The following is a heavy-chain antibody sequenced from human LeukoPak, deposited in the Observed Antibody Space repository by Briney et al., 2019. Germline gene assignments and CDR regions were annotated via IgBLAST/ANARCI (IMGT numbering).Heavy chain of an antibody. CDR2: ISAYNGNT. Sequence: ASVKVSCKASGYTFTSYGISWVRQAPGQGLEWMGWISAYNGNTNYAQKVQGRVTMTTDTSTSTAYMELRSLRSDDTAVYYCARDPETVPYGSGTDYWGQGTLVTVSS. J-gene: IGHJ4*02. CDR1: GYTFTSYG. CDR3: ARDPETVPYGSGTDY. V-gene: IGHV1-18*01. D-gene: IGHD3-10*01.